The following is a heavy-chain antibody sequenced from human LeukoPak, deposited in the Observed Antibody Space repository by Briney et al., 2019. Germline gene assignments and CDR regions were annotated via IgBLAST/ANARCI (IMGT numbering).Heavy chain of an antibody. D-gene: IGHD3-22*01. CDR2: FDPEDGET. CDR1: GYTLTELS. CDR3: ATEPTHSGYYHYAFDI. V-gene: IGHV1-24*01. J-gene: IGHJ3*02. Sequence: ASVKVSCKVSGYTLTELSMHWVRQAPGKGLEWMGGFDPEDGETIYAQKLQGRVNMTEDTSTDTAYMELSSLRSEDTAVYYCATEPTHSGYYHYAFDIWGQGTMVTVSS.